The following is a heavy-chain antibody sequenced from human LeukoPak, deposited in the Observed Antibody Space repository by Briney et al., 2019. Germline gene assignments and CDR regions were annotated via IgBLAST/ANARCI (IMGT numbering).Heavy chain of an antibody. V-gene: IGHV3-7*01. D-gene: IGHD3-3*01. CDR1: GFTFSSYW. J-gene: IGHJ6*02. CDR3: ARAWSGRSYDFWSGYPNKYYYYGMDV. CDR2: IKQDGSEK. Sequence: GGSLRLSCAASGFTFSSYWMSWVSQAPGKGLEWVANIKQDGSEKYYVDSVKGRFTIPRDNAKNSLYLQMNSLRAEDTAVYYCARAWSGRSYDFWSGYPNKYYYYGMDVWGQGTTVTVSS.